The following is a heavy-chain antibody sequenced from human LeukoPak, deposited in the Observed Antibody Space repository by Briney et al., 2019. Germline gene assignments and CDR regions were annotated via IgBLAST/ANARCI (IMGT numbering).Heavy chain of an antibody. J-gene: IGHJ4*02. CDR3: ARVREGYSSGWFDFDY. CDR1: GFTFSSYS. D-gene: IGHD6-19*01. Sequence: GSLRLSCAASGFTFSSYSMNWVRQAPGKGLEWVSSISSSSSYIYYADSVKGRFTISRDNAKNSLYLQMNSLRAEDTAVHYCARVREGYSSGWFDFDYWGQGTLVTVSS. CDR2: ISSSSSYI. V-gene: IGHV3-21*01.